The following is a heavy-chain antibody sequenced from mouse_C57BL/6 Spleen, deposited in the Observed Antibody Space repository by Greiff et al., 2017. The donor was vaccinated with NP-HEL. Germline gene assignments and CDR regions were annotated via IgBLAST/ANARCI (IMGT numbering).Heavy chain of an antibody. CDR2: IYPGDGDT. CDR3: ARSSYYFDY. V-gene: IGHV1-82*01. CDR1: GYAFSSSW. Sequence: ESGPELVKPGASVKISCKASGYAFSSSWMNWVKQRPGKGLEWIGRIYPGDGDTNYNGKFKGKATLTADKSSSTAYMQLSSLTSEDSAVYFCARSSYYFDYWGQGTTLTVSS. J-gene: IGHJ2*01.